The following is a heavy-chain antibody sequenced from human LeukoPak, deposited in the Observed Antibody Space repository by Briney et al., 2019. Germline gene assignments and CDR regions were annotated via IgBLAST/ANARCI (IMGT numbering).Heavy chain of an antibody. V-gene: IGHV1-3*01. CDR3: ARSSVAVTIFDY. J-gene: IGHJ4*02. CDR2: INAGNGNT. D-gene: IGHD6-19*01. Sequence: GASVKVSCKASGYTSTSYAMHWVRQAPGQRLEWMGWINAGNGNTKYSQKFQGRVTITRDTSASTAYMELSSLRSEDTAVYYCARSSVAVTIFDYWGQGTLVTVSS. CDR1: GYTSTSYA.